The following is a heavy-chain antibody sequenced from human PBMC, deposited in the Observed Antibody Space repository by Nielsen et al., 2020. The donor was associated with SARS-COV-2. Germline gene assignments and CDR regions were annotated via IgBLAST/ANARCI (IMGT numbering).Heavy chain of an antibody. Sequence: GESLKISCAASGFTFSSYGMHWVRQAPGKGLEWVEVISYDGSNKYYADSVKGRFTISRDNSKNTLYLQMNSLRAEDTAVYYCASDSNSYNYYYYYGMDVWGQGTTVTVSS. V-gene: IGHV3-30*03. D-gene: IGHD2-2*01. CDR3: ASDSNSYNYYYYYGMDV. CDR2: ISYDGSNK. J-gene: IGHJ6*02. CDR1: GFTFSSYG.